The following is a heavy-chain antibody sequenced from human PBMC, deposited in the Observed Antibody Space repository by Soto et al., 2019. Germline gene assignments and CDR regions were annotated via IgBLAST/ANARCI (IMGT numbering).Heavy chain of an antibody. CDR1: GGTFSSYT. V-gene: IGHV1-69*12. J-gene: IGHJ4*02. Sequence: QVQLVQSGAEVKKPGSSVKVSCKASGGTFSSYTIGWVRQAPGQGLEWMGQIIPIFGAAKYAPKFQGRVTLTADESTSTVYMVLRRLTSDHTGVYYCARAPDISTYLGVPYWGQGTLVTVSS. D-gene: IGHD2-2*01. CDR2: IIPIFGAA. CDR3: ARAPDISTYLGVPY.